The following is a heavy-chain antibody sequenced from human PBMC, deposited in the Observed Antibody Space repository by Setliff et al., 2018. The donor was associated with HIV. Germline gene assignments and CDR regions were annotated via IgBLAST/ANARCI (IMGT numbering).Heavy chain of an antibody. CDR1: GFTFDDYT. CDR2: ISWDGDST. V-gene: IGHV3-43*01. Sequence: ESLKISCAASGFTFDDYTMHWVRQAPGKGLEWVSLISWDGDSTYYADSVKGRFTISRDNSKNSLYLQMNSLRTEDTALYYCVKGVEYGDYGSDYWGQGTLVTVSS. J-gene: IGHJ4*02. D-gene: IGHD4-17*01. CDR3: VKGVEYGDYGSDY.